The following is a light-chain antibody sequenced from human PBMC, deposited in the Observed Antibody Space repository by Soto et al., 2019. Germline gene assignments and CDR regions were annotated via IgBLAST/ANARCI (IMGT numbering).Light chain of an antibody. CDR1: ESVSTN. Sequence: EIEMTQSPATLSLATGERVTLSCRASESVSTNLAWYQQKAGQAPRLLIYGASTRATGIPARSSGSGSGTEFTLTISSLQPDDFATYYCQQYNTYSTFGQGTRLEI. V-gene: IGKV3-15*01. J-gene: IGKJ5*01. CDR2: GAS. CDR3: QQYNTYST.